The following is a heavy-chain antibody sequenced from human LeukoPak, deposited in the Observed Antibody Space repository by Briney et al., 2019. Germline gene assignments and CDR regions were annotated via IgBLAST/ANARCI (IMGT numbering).Heavy chain of an antibody. CDR3: ARQLRLNYYYYGMDV. V-gene: IGHV3-7*01. D-gene: IGHD5-12*01. Sequence: GGSLRLSCAASEFTFSSYWMSWVRQAPGKGLEWVANIKQDGSEKYYVDSVKGRFTISRDNAKNSLYLQMNSLRAEDTAVYYCARQLRLNYYYYGMDVWGQGTTVTVSS. J-gene: IGHJ6*02. CDR2: IKQDGSEK. CDR1: EFTFSSYW.